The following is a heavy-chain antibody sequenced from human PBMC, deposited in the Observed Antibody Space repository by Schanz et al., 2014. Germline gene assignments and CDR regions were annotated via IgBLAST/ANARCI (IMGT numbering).Heavy chain of an antibody. V-gene: IGHV3-48*01. CDR2: ITYNGGTI. J-gene: IGHJ4*02. CDR3: ARDRRNADLDY. D-gene: IGHD1-1*01. CDR1: GITFSSHS. Sequence: EMQLLESGGGLIQPGGSLRLSCAASGITFSSHSFNWVRQAPGKGLEWISYITYNGGTIYYADSVKGRFTISRDNAKNSLYLEMNSLRAEDTALYYCARDRRNADLDYWGQGTLVNVSS.